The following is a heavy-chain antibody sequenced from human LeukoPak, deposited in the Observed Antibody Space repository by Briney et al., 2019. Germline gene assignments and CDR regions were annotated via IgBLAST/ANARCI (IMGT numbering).Heavy chain of an antibody. V-gene: IGHV4-39*01. J-gene: IGHJ4*02. Sequence: PSETLSLTCTVSGGSTGTSTYYGGWVRQPPGKGLEWIGSMSYGGTTYYNPSLKSRVTLSVDTSKNQFSLRLSSVTAADSAVYFCATGKYSGYYDYWGQGTLVTVSS. D-gene: IGHD5-12*01. CDR3: ATGKYSGYYDY. CDR1: GGSTGTSTYY. CDR2: MSYGGTT.